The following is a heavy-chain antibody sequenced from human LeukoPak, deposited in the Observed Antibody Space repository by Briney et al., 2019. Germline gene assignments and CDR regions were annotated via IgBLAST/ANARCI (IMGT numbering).Heavy chain of an antibody. CDR1: GGSISSYY. D-gene: IGHD3-3*02. CDR2: IYYSGST. CDR3: ARAIRYEAFDI. Sequence: PSETLSLTCTVSGGSISSYYWNWIRQPPGKGLEWIGYIYYSGSTNYNPSLKSRVTISVDTSKNQFSLKLSSVTAADTAVYYCARAIRYEAFDIWGQGTMVTVSS. V-gene: IGHV4-59*01. J-gene: IGHJ3*02.